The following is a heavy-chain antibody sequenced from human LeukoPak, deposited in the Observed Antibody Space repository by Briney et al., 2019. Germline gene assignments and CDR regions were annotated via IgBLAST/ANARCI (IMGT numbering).Heavy chain of an antibody. CDR1: GYSFTSYW. CDR2: IYPGDSDT. CDR3: ARRLMATKFGDFDY. D-gene: IGHD5-24*01. Sequence: GESLKISCKGSGYSFTSYWIGWVRQMPGKGLEWMGIIYPGDSDTRYSPSFQGQVTISADKSISTAYLQWSSLKASDTAMYYCARRLMATKFGDFDYGSQGTLVTVSS. J-gene: IGHJ4*02. V-gene: IGHV5-51*01.